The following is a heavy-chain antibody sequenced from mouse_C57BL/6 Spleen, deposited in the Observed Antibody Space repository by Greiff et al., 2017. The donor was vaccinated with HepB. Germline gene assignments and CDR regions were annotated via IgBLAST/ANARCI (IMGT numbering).Heavy chain of an antibody. CDR3: AKLYYGSSYGGYYYAMDD. J-gene: IGHJ4*01. CDR1: GYTFTSYW. CDR2: IHPSDSDT. Sequence: QVQLQQPGAELVKPGASVKVSCKASGYTFTSYWMHWVKQRPGQGLEWIGRIHPSDSDTNYNQKFKGKATLTVDNSSSTAYLQLSSLTSEDSAVYYGAKLYYGSSYGGYYYAMDDWGQGTSVTVAS. D-gene: IGHD1-1*01. V-gene: IGHV1-74*01.